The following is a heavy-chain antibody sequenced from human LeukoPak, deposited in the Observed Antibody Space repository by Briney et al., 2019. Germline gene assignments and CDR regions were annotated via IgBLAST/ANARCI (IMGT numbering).Heavy chain of an antibody. D-gene: IGHD2-15*01. Sequence: ASVKVSCKASGYTFTSYDINWVRQATGQGLEWMGWMNPNSGNTGYAQKFQGRVTITRNTSISTAYMELSSLRSEDTAVYYCARGRDRVYYYYMDVWGKGTTVTVSS. CDR2: MNPNSGNT. J-gene: IGHJ6*03. V-gene: IGHV1-8*03. CDR1: GYTFTSYD. CDR3: ARGRDRVYYYYMDV.